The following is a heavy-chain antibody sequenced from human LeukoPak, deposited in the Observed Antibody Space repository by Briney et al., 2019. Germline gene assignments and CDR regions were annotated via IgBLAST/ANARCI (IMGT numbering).Heavy chain of an antibody. Sequence: GGSLRLSCAPSGFIFSDYWFHWVRQTPGQGLVWVAAINRDGTGTSYADSVKGRFTISRDNAKNTLYLQMNSLRAEDTAVYYCARSQLDYWGQGTLVTVSS. J-gene: IGHJ4*02. CDR2: INRDGTGT. D-gene: IGHD2-2*01. CDR3: ARSQLDY. CDR1: GFIFSDYW. V-gene: IGHV3-74*01.